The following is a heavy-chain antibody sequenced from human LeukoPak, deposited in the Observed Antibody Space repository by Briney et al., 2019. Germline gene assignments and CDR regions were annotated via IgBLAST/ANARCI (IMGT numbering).Heavy chain of an antibody. Sequence: SETLSLTCAVYGGSFSGYYWSWIRQPPGKGLEWIGEINHSGSTNYNPSLKSRVTISVDTSKNQFSLKLSSVTAADTAVYYCARQQYVLVAFDIWGQGTMVTVSS. J-gene: IGHJ3*02. CDR1: GGSFSGYY. CDR2: INHSGST. V-gene: IGHV4-34*01. D-gene: IGHD3-16*01. CDR3: ARQQYVLVAFDI.